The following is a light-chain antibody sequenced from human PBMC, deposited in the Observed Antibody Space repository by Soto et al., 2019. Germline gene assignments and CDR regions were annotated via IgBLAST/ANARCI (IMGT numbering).Light chain of an antibody. CDR1: QNIYYN. V-gene: IGKV3-15*01. CDR3: LQYHNLWA. CDR2: RAS. J-gene: IGKJ1*01. Sequence: ILMTQSPATVSVSPGESATLSCRASQNIYYNVVWYQQRPGQAPRLLIYRASTRAPGVPARFSGSGSGTEFTLTISSLQPEDFTVYSCLQYHNLWAFGQGTKVEI.